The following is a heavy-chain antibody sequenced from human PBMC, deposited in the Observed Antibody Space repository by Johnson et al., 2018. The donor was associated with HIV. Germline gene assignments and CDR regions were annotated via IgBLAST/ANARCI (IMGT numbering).Heavy chain of an antibody. CDR2: IRYDGSNK. V-gene: IGHV3-30*02. Sequence: QVQLVESGGGLAKPAWSPRLSCAASGFTFRTFPMHWVRQAPGKGLEWVAFIRYDGSNKYYADSVKGRFTISRDNSKNTLYLQMNSLRAEDTAVYYCAKELTLDDAFDIWGQGTMVTVSS. CDR3: AKELTLDDAFDI. CDR1: GFTFRTFP. J-gene: IGHJ3*02.